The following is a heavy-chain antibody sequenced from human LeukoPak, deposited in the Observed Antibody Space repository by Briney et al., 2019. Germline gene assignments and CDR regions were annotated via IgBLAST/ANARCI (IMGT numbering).Heavy chain of an antibody. V-gene: IGHV4-34*01. Sequence: PSETLSLTCAVYGGSFSGYYWSWIRQPPGKGLEWIGEINHSGSTNYNPSLKSRVTISVDTSKNQFSLKLRSVTAADTAVYYCARQRGGAPRFDPWGQGTLVTVSS. CDR1: GGSFSGYY. D-gene: IGHD3-16*01. CDR3: ARQRGGAPRFDP. CDR2: INHSGST. J-gene: IGHJ5*02.